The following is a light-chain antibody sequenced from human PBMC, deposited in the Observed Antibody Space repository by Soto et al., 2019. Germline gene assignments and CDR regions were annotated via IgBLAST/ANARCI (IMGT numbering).Light chain of an antibody. Sequence: DIQMTQSPSSVSASVGDRVTITCQASQGISRSLAWYQQKPGKAPKLLIYSASSLQSGVPSRFSGSGFGTDFTLTISSLQPEDFATYDCQQADTFPITFGQGTRLEI. CDR1: QGISRS. V-gene: IGKV1D-12*01. J-gene: IGKJ5*01. CDR2: SAS. CDR3: QQADTFPIT.